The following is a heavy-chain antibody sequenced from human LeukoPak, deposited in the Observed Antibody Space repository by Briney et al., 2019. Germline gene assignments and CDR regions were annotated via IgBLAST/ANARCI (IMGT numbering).Heavy chain of an antibody. J-gene: IGHJ4*02. Sequence: GGSLRLSCAASGFTFSSYSMNWVRQAPGKGLEWVSSTSSSSSYIYYADSVKGRFTISRDNAKNSLYLQMNSLRAEDTAVYYCARAQLGSSGSTYWGQGTLVTVSS. V-gene: IGHV3-21*01. CDR3: ARAQLGSSGSTY. CDR1: GFTFSSYS. CDR2: TSSSSSYI. D-gene: IGHD1-26*01.